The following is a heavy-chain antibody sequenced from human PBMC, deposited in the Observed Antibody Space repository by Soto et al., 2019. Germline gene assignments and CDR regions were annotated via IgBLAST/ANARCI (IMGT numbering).Heavy chain of an antibody. CDR3: ARGGSGYYWYFDL. Sequence: QVPLVESGGGVVQPGRSLRLSCAASGFTFSSYAMHWVRQAPGKGLEWVAVISYDGSNKYYADSVKGRFTISRDNSKNTLYLQMNSLRAEDTAVYYCARGGSGYYWYFDLWGRGTLVTVSS. J-gene: IGHJ2*01. D-gene: IGHD3-22*01. CDR1: GFTFSSYA. V-gene: IGHV3-30-3*01. CDR2: ISYDGSNK.